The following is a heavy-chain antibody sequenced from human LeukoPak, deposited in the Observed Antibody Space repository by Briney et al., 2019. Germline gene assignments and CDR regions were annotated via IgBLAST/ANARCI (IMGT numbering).Heavy chain of an antibody. Sequence: GGSLRLSCAASGFTFSRYGMHWVRQAQGKGLEWVAVISYDGTNKHYANSVKGRFTISRDNSKNTLYLQMNSLRAEDTAVYYCAKDLTYYYDISSSYYGYYLDFWGQGTLVTVSS. CDR3: AKDLTYYYDISSSYYGYYLDF. D-gene: IGHD3-22*01. V-gene: IGHV3-30*18. CDR1: GFTFSRYG. J-gene: IGHJ4*02. CDR2: ISYDGTNK.